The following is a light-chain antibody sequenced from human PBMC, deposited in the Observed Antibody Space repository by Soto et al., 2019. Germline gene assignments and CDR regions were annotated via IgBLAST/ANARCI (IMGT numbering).Light chain of an antibody. CDR3: QHYNNWPPWT. CDR1: QSVSSN. CDR2: GAS. V-gene: IGKV3-15*01. J-gene: IGKJ1*01. Sequence: EIVMTQSPATLSVSPGERAILSCRASQSVSSNLAWYQQKSGQAPRLLIYGASTRATGIPARFSGSGSGTEFTLTISSLQSEDFAVYYCQHYNNWPPWTFGQGTKVEI.